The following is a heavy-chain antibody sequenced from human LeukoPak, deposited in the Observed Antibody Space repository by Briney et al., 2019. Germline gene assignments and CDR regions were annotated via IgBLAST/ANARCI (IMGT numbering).Heavy chain of an antibody. CDR1: GYTFTSYG. V-gene: IGHV1-69*06. Sequence: ASVKVSCKASGYTFTSYGISWVRQAPGQGLEWMGGIIPIFGTANYAQKFQGRVTITADKSTSTAYMELSSLRSEDTAVYYCARSMTTVTTYNWFDPWGQGTLVTVSS. CDR3: ARSMTTVTTYNWFDP. CDR2: IIPIFGTA. J-gene: IGHJ5*01. D-gene: IGHD4-17*01.